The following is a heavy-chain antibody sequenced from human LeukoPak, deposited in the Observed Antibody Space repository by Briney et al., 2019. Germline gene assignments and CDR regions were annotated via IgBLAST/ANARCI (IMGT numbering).Heavy chain of an antibody. CDR2: SNDSGGT. V-gene: IGHV4-34*01. CDR3: ARERAWFGSFDY. D-gene: IGHD3-10*01. J-gene: IGHJ4*02. Sequence: SETLSLTCAVYGGTFSGYYWSWIRRPPGKRLEWVGESNDSGGTNYNPSLKSRVTISVDTSKNQFSLKLSSVTAADTAVYYCARERAWFGSFDYWGQGTLVTVSS. CDR1: GGTFSGYY.